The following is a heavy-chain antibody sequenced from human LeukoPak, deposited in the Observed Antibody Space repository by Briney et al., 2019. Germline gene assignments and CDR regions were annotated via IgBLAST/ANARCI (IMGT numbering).Heavy chain of an antibody. Sequence: PSETLSLTCTVTGTSIRSGSYYWNWIRQAAGKGLEWIGRMYIGGRTTYNPSLKSRVTISLETTENQFSLRLRSVTAADTAVYYCARDNRYFDPGVYYYNGMDVWGQGTTVTVSS. V-gene: IGHV4-61*02. D-gene: IGHD3-9*01. CDR1: GTSIRSGSYY. CDR3: ARDNRYFDPGVYYYNGMDV. CDR2: MYIGGRT. J-gene: IGHJ6*02.